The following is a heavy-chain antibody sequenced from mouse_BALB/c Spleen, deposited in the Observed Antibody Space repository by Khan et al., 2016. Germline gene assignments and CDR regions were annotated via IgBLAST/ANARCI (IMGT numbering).Heavy chain of an antibody. J-gene: IGHJ3*01. Sequence: QVRLQQSGAELARPGASVKLSCKASGYTFTSYWMQWVKQRPGQGLEWIGAIYPGDGATRYTQKFKGKATLTADKSSSTAYMQLSSLASEESAVAYCEIRAARATEFAYRVGGTLVTVS. CDR3: EIRAARATEFAY. D-gene: IGHD3-1*01. V-gene: IGHV1-87*01. CDR1: GYTFTSYW. CDR2: IYPGDGAT.